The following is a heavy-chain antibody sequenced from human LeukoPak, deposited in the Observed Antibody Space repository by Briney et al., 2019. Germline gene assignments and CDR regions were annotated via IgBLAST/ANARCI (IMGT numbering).Heavy chain of an antibody. CDR2: ISSSSSYI. V-gene: IGHV3-21*01. D-gene: IGHD3-9*01. CDR1: GFTFSSYS. CDR3: ARGVRDFDWLFDY. Sequence: PGGSLRLSCAASGFTFSSYSMNWVRQAPGKGLEWVSSISSSSSYIYYADSVKGRFTISRDNAKNSLYLQMNSLRAEDTAVYYCARGVRDFDWLFDYWGQGTLVTDSS. J-gene: IGHJ4*02.